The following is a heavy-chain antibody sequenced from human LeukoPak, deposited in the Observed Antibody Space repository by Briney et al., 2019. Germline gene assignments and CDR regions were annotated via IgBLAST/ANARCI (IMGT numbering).Heavy chain of an antibody. CDR3: ASGYSYGSFDY. V-gene: IGHV1-69*05. D-gene: IGHD5-18*01. Sequence: SVKVSCKASGGTFSSYAISWVRQAPGQGLEWMGRIIPIFGTANYAQKFQGRVTITTDESTSTANMELSSLRSEDTAVYYCASGYSYGSFDYWGQGTLVTVSS. CDR1: GGTFSSYA. CDR2: IIPIFGTA. J-gene: IGHJ4*02.